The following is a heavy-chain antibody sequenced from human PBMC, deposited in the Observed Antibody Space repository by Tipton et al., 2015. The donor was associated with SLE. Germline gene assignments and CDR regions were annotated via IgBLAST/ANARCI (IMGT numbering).Heavy chain of an antibody. D-gene: IGHD3-22*01. J-gene: IGHJ6*02. CDR2: ISSSSSHT. Sequence: GSLRLSCAASGFTFSDYYMSWIRQAPGKGLEWVSYISSSSSHTNYADSVKGRFTISRDNAKNSLYLQMNSLRAEDTAVYYCAKDGDYESDYYYYYGMDVWGQGTTVTVSS. V-gene: IGHV3-11*06. CDR1: GFTFSDYY. CDR3: AKDGDYESDYYYYYGMDV.